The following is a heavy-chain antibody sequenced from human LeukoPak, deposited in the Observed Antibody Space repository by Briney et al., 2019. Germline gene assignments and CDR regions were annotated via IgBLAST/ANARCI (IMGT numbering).Heavy chain of an antibody. CDR1: GGSVSSSNW. J-gene: IGHJ4*02. Sequence: SETLSLTCAISGGSVSSSNWWSWVRQPPGKGLEWIGEIYLSGSTNYNPSLKSRVTISVDKSKNQFSLKLSSVTAADTAMYYCARLLYDRSGYYYFDCWGQGTLVTVSS. CDR3: ARLLYDRSGYYYFDC. CDR2: IYLSGST. D-gene: IGHD3-22*01. V-gene: IGHV4-4*02.